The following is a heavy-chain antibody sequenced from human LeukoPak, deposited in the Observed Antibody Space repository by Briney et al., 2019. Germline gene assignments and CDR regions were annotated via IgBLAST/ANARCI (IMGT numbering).Heavy chain of an antibody. CDR2: MSSRSGIV. J-gene: IGHJ4*02. Sequence: GGSLRLSCVASGFNFSDYYMNWIRQSPGKGLEWISYMSSRSGIVYYADSVKGRFTISRDNSKNALYLQMNSLRAEDTAVYYCARSHSRITMVRGVMGDYWGQGTLVTVSS. V-gene: IGHV3-48*01. CDR3: ARSHSRITMVRGVMGDY. D-gene: IGHD3-10*01. CDR1: GFNFSDYY.